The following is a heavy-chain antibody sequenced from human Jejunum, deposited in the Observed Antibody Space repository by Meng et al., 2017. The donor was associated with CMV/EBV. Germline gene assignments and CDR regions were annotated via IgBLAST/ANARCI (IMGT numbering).Heavy chain of an antibody. CDR2: IIPVLGVA. CDR1: THHSYA. V-gene: IGHV1-69*04. J-gene: IGHJ4*02. D-gene: IGHD4-11*01. CDR3: ARVGTDYCHGY. Sequence: THHSYAISWVPQAPGQGLEWMGKIIPVLGVANYAQRFQGRVTLTADKSTSTVYMEMSSLRSEDTAVYYCARVGTDYCHGYWGQGTLVTVSS.